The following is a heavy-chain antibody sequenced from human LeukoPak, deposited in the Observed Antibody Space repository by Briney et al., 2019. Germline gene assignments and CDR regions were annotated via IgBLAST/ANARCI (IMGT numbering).Heavy chain of an antibody. D-gene: IGHD3-10*01. V-gene: IGHV3-15*01. J-gene: IGHJ6*02. Sequence: GGALRLSCAASGFTFSNAWMSWVRQALGKGREWVGRIKSKTDGGTKDYAAPMKGGFTISRADSETTLYLQMTRLKTEDTAVYYCTTGGGPGSYFYYGMDVWGQGTPVTVSS. CDR3: TTGGGPGSYFYYGMDV. CDR2: IKSKTDGGTK. CDR1: GFTFSNAW.